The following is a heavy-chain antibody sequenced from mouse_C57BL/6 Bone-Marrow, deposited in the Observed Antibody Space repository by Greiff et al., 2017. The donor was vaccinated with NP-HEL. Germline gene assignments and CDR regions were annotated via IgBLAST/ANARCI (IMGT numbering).Heavy chain of an antibody. J-gene: IGHJ2*01. Sequence: VQLQQSVAELVKPGASVKLSCTASGFHIQDYYLHWLKQRTEQGLSWIGRIDPADGETKSAPKFQGKATITADTSSNTAYLQLSSLTSEDTAVYYCARDLLWYPNCYFDYWGQGTTLTVSS. CDR3: ARDLLWYPNCYFDY. V-gene: IGHV14-2*01. D-gene: IGHD2-1*01. CDR1: GFHIQDYY. CDR2: IDPADGET.